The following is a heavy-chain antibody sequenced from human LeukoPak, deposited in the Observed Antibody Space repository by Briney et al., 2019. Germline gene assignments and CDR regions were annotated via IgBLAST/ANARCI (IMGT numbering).Heavy chain of an antibody. D-gene: IGHD3-16*02. CDR1: GFTFSSYA. Sequence: GGSLRLSCAASGFTFSSYAMSWVRQAPGRGLEWVSAISGDGRTTYYADSVKGRLTISRDNSKNTLYLQMNSLRAEDTAVYYCAKLSFYFDFWGQGTLVTVSS. CDR3: AKLSFYFDF. J-gene: IGHJ4*02. CDR2: ISGDGRTT. V-gene: IGHV3-23*01.